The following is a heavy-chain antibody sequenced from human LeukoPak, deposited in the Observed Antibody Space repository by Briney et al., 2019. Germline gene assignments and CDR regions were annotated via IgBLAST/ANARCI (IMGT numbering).Heavy chain of an antibody. V-gene: IGHV4-39*01. J-gene: IGHJ4*02. CDR1: GGSIGSSSYS. CDR3: ARHRIGSYYSPFAY. CDR2: IYYSGTT. D-gene: IGHD1-26*01. Sequence: SETLSLTCIVSGGSIGSSSYSWGWIRQPPGKGLEWIGTIYYSGTTFHNPSLKSRVTISVDASRNQFSLKLTSVTAADTAVYYCARHRIGSYYSPFAYWGQGTLVTVSS.